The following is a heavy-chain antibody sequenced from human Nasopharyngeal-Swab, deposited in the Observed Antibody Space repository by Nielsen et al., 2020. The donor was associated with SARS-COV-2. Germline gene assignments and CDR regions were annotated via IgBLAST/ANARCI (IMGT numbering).Heavy chain of an antibody. CDR2: TYHRSKWYV. Sequence: WIRQSPSRGLEWLGRTYHRSKWYVDYAESVKSRIIINPDTSKNQFSLQLNSVTPEDTAVYYCARDEGAFNSWGQGTLVTVSS. V-gene: IGHV6-1*01. CDR3: ARDEGAFNS. J-gene: IGHJ5*02. D-gene: IGHD1-26*01.